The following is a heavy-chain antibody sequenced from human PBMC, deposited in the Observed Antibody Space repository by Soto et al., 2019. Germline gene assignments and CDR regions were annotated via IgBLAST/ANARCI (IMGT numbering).Heavy chain of an antibody. V-gene: IGHV3-66*01. CDR2: IYGGGRT. D-gene: IGHD4-17*01. J-gene: IGHJ2*01. Sequence: EVQLVESGGGLVQPGGSLRLSCAASGFTVSSNYMSWVRQAPGKGLEWVSIIYGGGRTNYADSVKGRFTVSRDNYKNTLYLQMNSLRPEDTAMYYCCVPSTVTINWFFDLWGCGTLVTVSS. CDR1: GFTVSSNY. CDR3: CVPSTVTINWFFDL.